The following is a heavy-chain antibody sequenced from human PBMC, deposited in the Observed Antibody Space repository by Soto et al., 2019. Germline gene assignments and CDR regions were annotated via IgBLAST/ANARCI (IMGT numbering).Heavy chain of an antibody. D-gene: IGHD3-22*01. CDR1: GGSISRGGYS. V-gene: IGHV4-30-2*01. CDR2: IYHSGST. Sequence: PSETLSLTCAVSGGSISRGGYSWSWIRQPPGKGLEWIGYIYHSGSTYYNPSLKSRVTISVDRSKNQFSLKLRSVTAADTAVYYCARQAYYYDSSGFSLYYFDYWAQGTLVTVSS. CDR3: ARQAYYYDSSGFSLYYFDY. J-gene: IGHJ4*02.